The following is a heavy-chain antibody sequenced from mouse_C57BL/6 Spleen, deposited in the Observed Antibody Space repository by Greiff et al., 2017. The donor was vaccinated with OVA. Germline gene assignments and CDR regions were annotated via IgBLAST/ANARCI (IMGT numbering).Heavy chain of an antibody. CDR3: ARYDDYDVDYAMDY. V-gene: IGHV7-3*01. CDR2: IRNKANGYTT. J-gene: IGHJ4*01. CDR1: GFTFTDYY. D-gene: IGHD2-4*01. Sequence: EVHLVESGGGLVQPGGSLSLSCAASGFTFTDYYMSWVRQPPGKALEWLGFIRNKANGYTTEYSASVKGRFTISRDNSQSILYLQMNALRAEDSATYYCARYDDYDVDYAMDYWGQGTSVTVSS.